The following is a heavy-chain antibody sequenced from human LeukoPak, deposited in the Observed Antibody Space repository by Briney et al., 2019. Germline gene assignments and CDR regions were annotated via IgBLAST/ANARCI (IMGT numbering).Heavy chain of an antibody. CDR1: GGSISSSSYY. V-gene: IGHV4-39*01. CDR3: ARHKGIAVAGSGHDSFDI. J-gene: IGHJ3*02. D-gene: IGHD6-19*01. CDR2: IYSSGST. Sequence: SETMSLICTFSGGSISSSSYYWGWICQPPGKGLELIWRIYSSGSTYYNPSLKSRVTISVDTSKNQFSLKLSSVTAADTAVYYCARHKGIAVAGSGHDSFDIWGQGTMVTVSS.